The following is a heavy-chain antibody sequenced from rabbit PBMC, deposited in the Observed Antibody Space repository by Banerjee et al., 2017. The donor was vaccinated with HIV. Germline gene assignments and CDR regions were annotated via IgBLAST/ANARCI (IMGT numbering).Heavy chain of an antibody. D-gene: IGHD8-1*01. J-gene: IGHJ5*01. V-gene: IGHV1S45*01. CDR3: ARDGGSHYYPDWLDL. CDR1: GFDFSSGYW. Sequence: QEQLVESGGGLVTLGGSLTLSCKASGFDFSSGYWVSWVRQAPGKGLEWIGTIAAGSGSTWYASWAKGRFTISKTSSTTVTLQMTSLTAADTATYFCARDGGSHYYPDWLDLWGPGTLVTVS. CDR2: IAAGSGST.